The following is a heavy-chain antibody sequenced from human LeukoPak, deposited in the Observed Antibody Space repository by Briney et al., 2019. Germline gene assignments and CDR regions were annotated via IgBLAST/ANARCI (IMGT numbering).Heavy chain of an antibody. CDR1: GGSISSGGYY. J-gene: IGHJ4*02. Sequence: SETLSLTCTVSGGSISSGGYYWSWIRQPPGKGLEWIGYIYHSGSTYYNPSLKSRVTISVDRSKNQFSLKLSSVTAADTAVYYCARVVRYSSSSAYFDYWGQGTLVTVSS. CDR3: ARVVRYSSSSAYFDY. V-gene: IGHV4-30-2*01. CDR2: IYHSGST. D-gene: IGHD6-6*01.